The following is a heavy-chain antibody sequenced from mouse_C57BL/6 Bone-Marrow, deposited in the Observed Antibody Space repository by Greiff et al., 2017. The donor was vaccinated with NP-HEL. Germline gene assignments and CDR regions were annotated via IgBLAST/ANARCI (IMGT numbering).Heavy chain of an antibody. CDR2: IYPGSGNT. V-gene: IGHV1-76*01. D-gene: IGHD3-2*02. J-gene: IGHJ4*01. CDR1: GYTFTDYY. CDR3: ARGQHKLQCAMDY. Sequence: QVQLQQSGAELVRPGASVKLSCKASGYTFTDYYINWVKQRPGQGLEWIARIYPGSGNTYYNEKFKGKATLTAEKSSSTAYMQLSSLTSEDSAVYFCARGQHKLQCAMDYWGQGTSVTVAS.